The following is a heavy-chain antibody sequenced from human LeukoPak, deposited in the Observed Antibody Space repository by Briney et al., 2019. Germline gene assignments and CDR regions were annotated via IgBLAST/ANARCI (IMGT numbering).Heavy chain of an antibody. V-gene: IGHV3-48*03. CDR2: ISSSGNTM. Sequence: GGFLRLSCAASGFTFRSYEMNWVRQAPGKGLEWVSYISSSGNTMYYGDSVKGRFAISRDNAKNSLYLQMNSLRAEDTAVYFCARESTASRPHAFDYWGQGTLVTVSS. CDR3: ARESTASRPHAFDY. CDR1: GFTFRSYE. J-gene: IGHJ4*02. D-gene: IGHD6-13*01.